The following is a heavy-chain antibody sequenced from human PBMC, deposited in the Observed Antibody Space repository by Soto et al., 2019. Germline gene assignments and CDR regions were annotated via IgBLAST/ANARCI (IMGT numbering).Heavy chain of an antibody. V-gene: IGHV1-2*04. Sequence: ASVKVSCKASGYTFTGYYMHWVRQAPGQGLEWMGWINPNSGGTNYAQKFQGWVTMTRDTSISTAYMELSRLRSDDTAVYYCATTLGYCISTSCYAAFDIWGQGTMVTVSS. J-gene: IGHJ3*02. CDR2: INPNSGGT. CDR1: GYTFTGYY. CDR3: ATTLGYCISTSCYAAFDI. D-gene: IGHD2-2*01.